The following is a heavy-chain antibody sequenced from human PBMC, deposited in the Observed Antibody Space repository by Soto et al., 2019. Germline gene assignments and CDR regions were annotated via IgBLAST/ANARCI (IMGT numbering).Heavy chain of an antibody. V-gene: IGHV3-30*18. D-gene: IGHD3-22*01. Sequence: GGSLRLSCAASGFTFSSYGMHWVRQAPGKGLEWVAVISYDGSNKYYADSVKGRFTISRDNSKNTLYLQMNSLRAEDTAVYYCAKDRGYYDSSGYYWYFDYWGQGTLVTVSS. J-gene: IGHJ4*02. CDR3: AKDRGYYDSSGYYWYFDY. CDR2: ISYDGSNK. CDR1: GFTFSSYG.